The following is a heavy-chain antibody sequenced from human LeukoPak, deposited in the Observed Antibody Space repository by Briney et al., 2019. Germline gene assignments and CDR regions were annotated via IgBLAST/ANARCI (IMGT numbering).Heavy chain of an antibody. V-gene: IGHV4-4*07. CDR3: ARVSLVGGAPDYYFDS. CDR1: GDSISNYY. Sequence: SETLSLTCTVSGDSISNYYWSWIRQPAGKGLEWIGRIYTRGSTNYNPSLKSRVTMSVDTSKNQFSLKLSSVTAADTAVYYWARVSLVGGAPDYYFDSGARGPLVPVPS. J-gene: IGHJ4*02. D-gene: IGHD3-10*01. CDR2: IYTRGST.